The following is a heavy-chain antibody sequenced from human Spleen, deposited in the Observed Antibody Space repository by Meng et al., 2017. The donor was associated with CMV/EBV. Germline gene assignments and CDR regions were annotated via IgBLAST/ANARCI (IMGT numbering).Heavy chain of an antibody. Sequence: ASVQVSCKASGYTFTGYYMHWVRQAPGQGREWMGWINPNSGGTNYAQKFQGRVTMTRDTSISTAYMELSRLRSDDTAVYYCARVRVYGDSVGMDVWGQGTTVTVSS. CDR3: ARVRVYGDSVGMDV. V-gene: IGHV1-2*02. CDR1: GYTFTGYY. D-gene: IGHD4-17*01. J-gene: IGHJ6*02. CDR2: INPNSGGT.